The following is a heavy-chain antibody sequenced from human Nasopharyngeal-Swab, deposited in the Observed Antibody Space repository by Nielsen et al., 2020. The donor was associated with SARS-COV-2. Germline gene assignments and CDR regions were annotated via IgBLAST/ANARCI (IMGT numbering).Heavy chain of an antibody. J-gene: IGHJ6*03. CDR3: AKSEGYYYMDV. V-gene: IGHV3-30*18. Sequence: GESLKTSCAASGFTFSSYGMHWVRQAPGKGLEWVAVISYDGSNKYYADSVKGRFTISRDNSKNTLYLQMNSLRAEDTAVYYCAKSEGYYYMDVWGKGTTVTVSS. CDR2: ISYDGSNK. CDR1: GFTFSSYG.